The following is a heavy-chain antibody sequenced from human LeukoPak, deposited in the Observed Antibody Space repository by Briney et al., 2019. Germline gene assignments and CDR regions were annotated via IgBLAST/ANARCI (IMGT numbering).Heavy chain of an antibody. D-gene: IGHD1-26*01. CDR1: GFTFSTSG. J-gene: IGHJ4*02. CDR2: IWYDGSKN. Sequence: PGGSLRLSCAASGFTFSTSGMHWVRQAPGKGLEWVAAIWYDGSKNYYADSVKGRFTISRDNSKNTLNLQMNSLRVEDTAVYYCAKGASGSYHTPYDYWGQGSLVTVSS. V-gene: IGHV3-33*06. CDR3: AKGASGSYHTPYDY.